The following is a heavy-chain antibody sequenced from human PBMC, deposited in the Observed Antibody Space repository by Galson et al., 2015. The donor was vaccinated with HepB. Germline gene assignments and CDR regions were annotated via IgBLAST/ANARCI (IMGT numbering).Heavy chain of an antibody. CDR2: INTNTGNP. CDR1: GYTFTSYA. V-gene: IGHV7-4-1*02. Sequence: SVKVSCKASGYTFTSYAMNWVRQAPGQGLEWMGWINTNTGNPTYAQAFTGRFVFSLDTSVSTAYLQISSLKAEDTAVYYCARDDRELQNAFDIWGQGTMVTVSS. D-gene: IGHD1-26*01. CDR3: ARDDRELQNAFDI. J-gene: IGHJ3*02.